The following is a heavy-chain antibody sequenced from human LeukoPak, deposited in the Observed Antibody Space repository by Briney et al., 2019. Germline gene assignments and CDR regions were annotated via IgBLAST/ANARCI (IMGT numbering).Heavy chain of an antibody. Sequence: SETLSLTCAVYGGSFSGYYWSWIRQPPGKGLEWIGEINHSGSTNYNPSLKSRVTISVDTSKNQFSLKLSSVTAADTAVYYCARGLGVAGPRSLDYWGQGTLVTVPS. CDR2: INHSGST. V-gene: IGHV4-34*01. CDR3: ARGLGVAGPRSLDY. D-gene: IGHD6-19*01. CDR1: GGSFSGYY. J-gene: IGHJ4*02.